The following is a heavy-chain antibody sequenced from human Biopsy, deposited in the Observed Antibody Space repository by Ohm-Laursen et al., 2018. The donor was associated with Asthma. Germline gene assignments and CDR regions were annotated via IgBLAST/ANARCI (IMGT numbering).Heavy chain of an antibody. D-gene: IGHD4-17*01. CDR3: ASDFPKDYVRYNFQF. CDR2: HDHEEGGT. Sequence: SVKVSCKISGYSLTDLSMHWVRQAPGQGLEWMGGHDHEEGGTVNARRFQGRVTMTEDASTDTAYMELSSLSSDDTAVYYCASDFPKDYVRYNFQFWGQGTLVTASS. J-gene: IGHJ4*02. CDR1: GYSLTDLS. V-gene: IGHV1-24*01.